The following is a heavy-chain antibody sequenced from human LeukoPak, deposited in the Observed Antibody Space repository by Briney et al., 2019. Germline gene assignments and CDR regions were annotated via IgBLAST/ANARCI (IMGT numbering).Heavy chain of an antibody. V-gene: IGHV3-53*01. Sequence: GGSLRLSCAASGFTVSSNYMSWVRQAPGKGLEWVSVIYSGGSTYYADSVKGRFTISRDNSKNTLYLQMNSLRAEDTAVYYCAKDLLATITTLFDYWGQGTLVTVSS. CDR3: AKDLLATITTLFDY. J-gene: IGHJ4*02. CDR2: IYSGGST. D-gene: IGHD5-24*01. CDR1: GFTVSSNY.